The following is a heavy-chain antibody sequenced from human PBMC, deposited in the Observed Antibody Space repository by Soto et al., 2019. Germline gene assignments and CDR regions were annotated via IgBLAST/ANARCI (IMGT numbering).Heavy chain of an antibody. J-gene: IGHJ4*02. CDR3: GHNFDY. V-gene: IGHV4-30-4*01. CDR2: IYNSGIT. CDR1: GGSISSGDYF. Sequence: SETLSLTCTVSGGSISSGDYFGSWVRQSPGKGLEWIGHIYNSGITYYNPSLKSRVTISVDTSKNQFSLKLTSLTAADRSVYDCGHNFDYWSQGILVTVSS.